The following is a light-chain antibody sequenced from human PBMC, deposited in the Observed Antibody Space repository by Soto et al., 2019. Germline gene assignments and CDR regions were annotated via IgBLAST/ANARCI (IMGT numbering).Light chain of an antibody. V-gene: IGKV1-39*01. CDR2: GAT. Sequence: DIQMTQSPSTLSASIGDRVTITCRASQSISNYLNWYQQKPGKAPNLLIYGATTLQTTVPSRFSGSESGTEFTLTISSLQPEDFATYFCRQTYNTPRTFGQGTKVEIK. CDR3: RQTYNTPRT. J-gene: IGKJ1*01. CDR1: QSISNY.